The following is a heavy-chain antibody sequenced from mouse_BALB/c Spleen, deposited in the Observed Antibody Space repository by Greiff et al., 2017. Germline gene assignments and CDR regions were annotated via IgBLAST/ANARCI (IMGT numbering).Heavy chain of an antibody. CDR1: GFTFSNYW. CDR2: IRLKSNNYAT. Sequence: EVKVEESGGGLVQPGGSMKLSCVASGFTFSNYWMNWVRQSPEKGLEWVAEIRLKSNNYATHYAESVKGRFTISRDDSKSSVYLQMNNLRAEDTGIYYCTYGNYRGLFAYWGQGTLVTVSA. CDR3: TYGNYRGLFAY. J-gene: IGHJ3*01. D-gene: IGHD2-1*01. V-gene: IGHV6-6*02.